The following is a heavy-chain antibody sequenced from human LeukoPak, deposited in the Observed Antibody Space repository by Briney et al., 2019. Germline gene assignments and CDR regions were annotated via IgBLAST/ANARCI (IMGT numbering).Heavy chain of an antibody. J-gene: IGHJ4*02. CDR2: IYTSGST. V-gene: IGHV4-61*02. CDR1: GGSISSGSYY. CDR3: ARFYCSGGSCYSDY. D-gene: IGHD2-15*01. Sequence: SETLSLTCTVSGGSISSGSYYWSWIRQPAGKGLEWIGRIYTSGSTNYNPSLKSRVTISVDTSKNQFSLKLGSVTAADTAVYYCARFYCSGGSCYSDYWGQGTLVTVSS.